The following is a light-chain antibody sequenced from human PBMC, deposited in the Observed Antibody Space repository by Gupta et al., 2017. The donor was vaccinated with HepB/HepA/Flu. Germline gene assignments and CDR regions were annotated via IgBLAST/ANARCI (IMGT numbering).Light chain of an antibody. J-gene: IGKJ1*01. Sequence: EIVLTQSPGTVSLSPGEGATLSCRASRTVTNNYLAWYLQKPGQAPRLLIYGASNRATGIPDRFSGSGSGKAFTLTSSGREAEDFAVYCGQQDYNSHTFGQGTMVDIK. CDR1: RTVTNNY. CDR2: GAS. V-gene: IGKV3-20*01. CDR3: QQDYNSHT.